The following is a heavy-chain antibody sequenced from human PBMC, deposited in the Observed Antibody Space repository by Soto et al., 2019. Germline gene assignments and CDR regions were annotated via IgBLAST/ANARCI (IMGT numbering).Heavy chain of an antibody. J-gene: IGHJ6*02. V-gene: IGHV4-31*03. Sequence: SETLSLTCTVSGGSISSGAHYWSWIRQLPGKGLEWIGYIYYSGSTNYNPSLKSRVTISVDTSKNQFSLKLSSVSAADTAVYYCARGNSNYYYGMDVWGQGTTVTVSS. D-gene: IGHD4-4*01. CDR3: ARGNSNYYYGMDV. CDR2: IYYSGST. CDR1: GGSISSGAHY.